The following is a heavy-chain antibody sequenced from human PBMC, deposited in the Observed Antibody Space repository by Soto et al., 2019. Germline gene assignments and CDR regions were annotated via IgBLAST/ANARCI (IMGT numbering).Heavy chain of an antibody. CDR3: ARHYFFFQAEDGIRGLCTVSAFLLHRSSDL. D-gene: IGHD3-3*01. V-gene: IGHV4-59*08. CDR2: IYYSGST. Sequence: GKGLEWIGYIYYSGSTNYNPTLKRRVTISVDTSKNQFSLKLSSVTAADTAVYYCARHYFFFQAEDGIRGLCTVSAFLLHRSSDL. J-gene: IGHJ2*01.